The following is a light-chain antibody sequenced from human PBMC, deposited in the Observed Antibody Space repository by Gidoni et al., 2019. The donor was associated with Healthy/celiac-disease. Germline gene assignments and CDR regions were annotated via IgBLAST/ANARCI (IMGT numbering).Light chain of an antibody. Sequence: EIVLTQSPATLSLSPGERATLSCRASQSVSSYLAWYQQKPGQAPRLLIYDASNRATGIPARFSGSGSGTDFTLTISSLEPEDFAVYYCQQRSNWLTFXQXTKVEIK. CDR1: QSVSSY. J-gene: IGKJ1*01. CDR3: QQRSNWLT. CDR2: DAS. V-gene: IGKV3-11*01.